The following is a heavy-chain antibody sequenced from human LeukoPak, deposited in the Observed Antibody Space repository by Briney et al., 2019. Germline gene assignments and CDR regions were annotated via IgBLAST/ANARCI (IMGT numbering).Heavy chain of an antibody. CDR1: GFTFSSYA. D-gene: IGHD3-10*01. V-gene: IGHV3-23*01. J-gene: IGHJ4*02. CDR2: ISGSGGST. CDR3: ARDFGWFGEPGLDY. Sequence: PGGSLRLSCAASGFTFSSYAMSWVRQAPGKGLEWVSAISGSGGSTYYADSVKGRFTISRDNSKNTLYLQMNSLRAEDTAVYYCARDFGWFGEPGLDYWGQGTLVTVSS.